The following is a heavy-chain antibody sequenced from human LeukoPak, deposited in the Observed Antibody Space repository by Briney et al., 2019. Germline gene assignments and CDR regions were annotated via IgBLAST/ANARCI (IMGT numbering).Heavy chain of an antibody. CDR1: GGSFSGYY. Sequence: SETLSLTCAVYGGSFSGYYWSWIRQPPGKGLEWIGEINHSGSTNYNPSLKSRVTISVDTSKNQFSLKLSSVTAADTAVYYCARDTYYYDSSGYYYPDAFDIWGQGTMVTVSS. CDR3: ARDTYYYDSSGYYYPDAFDI. CDR2: INHSGST. J-gene: IGHJ3*02. V-gene: IGHV4-34*01. D-gene: IGHD3-22*01.